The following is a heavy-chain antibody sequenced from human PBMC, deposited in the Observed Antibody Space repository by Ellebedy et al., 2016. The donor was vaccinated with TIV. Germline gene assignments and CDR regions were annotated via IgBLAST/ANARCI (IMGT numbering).Heavy chain of an antibody. V-gene: IGHV3-33*01. Sequence: GESLKISXAASGFTFSSYGMHWVRQAPGKGLEWVAVIWYDGSNKYYADSVKGRFTISRDNSKNTLYLQMNSLRAEDTAVYYCARDPKNYYYGMDVWGQGTTVTVSS. CDR2: IWYDGSNK. CDR1: GFTFSSYG. CDR3: ARDPKNYYYGMDV. J-gene: IGHJ6*02.